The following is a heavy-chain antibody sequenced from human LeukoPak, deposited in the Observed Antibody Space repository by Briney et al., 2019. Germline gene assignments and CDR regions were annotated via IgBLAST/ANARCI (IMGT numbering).Heavy chain of an antibody. J-gene: IGHJ4*02. CDR1: GFTFSNDA. V-gene: IGHV3-30-3*01. CDR2: ISNDGSNK. CDR3: ARGGANYFDY. Sequence: GGSLRLSCAASGFTFSNDAIHWVRQAPGKGLEWLAVISNDGSNKYYADSVKDRFTISRDNSKNTLYLQMDSLGPEDTAVYYCARGGANYFDYWGRGTLVTVSS. D-gene: IGHD1-26*01.